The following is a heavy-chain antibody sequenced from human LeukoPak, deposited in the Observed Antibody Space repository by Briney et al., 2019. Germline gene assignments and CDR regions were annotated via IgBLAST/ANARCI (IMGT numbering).Heavy chain of an antibody. CDR2: ISSNGGST. V-gene: IGHV3-64D*06. CDR3: VKDAPSGSFDY. D-gene: IGHD3-10*01. J-gene: IGHJ4*02. Sequence: GGSLRLSCSASGFTFSSYAMHRVRQAPGKGLEYVSAISSNGGSTYYADSVKGRFTISRDNSKNTLYLQMSSLRAEDTAVYYCVKDAPSGSFDYWGQGTLVTVSS. CDR1: GFTFSSYA.